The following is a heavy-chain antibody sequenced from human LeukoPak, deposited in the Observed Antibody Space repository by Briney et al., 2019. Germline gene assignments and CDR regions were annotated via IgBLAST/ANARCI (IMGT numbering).Heavy chain of an antibody. D-gene: IGHD6-19*01. J-gene: IGHJ5*02. CDR1: GGSISSSSYY. V-gene: IGHV4-39*02. CDR3: ARDGSVGEQWLVRLFDP. CDR2: IYYSGST. Sequence: SETLSLTCTVSGGSISSSSYYWGWIRQPPGKGLEWIGSIYYSGSTYYNPSLKSRVTISVDTSKNQFSLKLSSVTAADTAVYYCARDGSVGEQWLVRLFDPWGQGTLVTVSS.